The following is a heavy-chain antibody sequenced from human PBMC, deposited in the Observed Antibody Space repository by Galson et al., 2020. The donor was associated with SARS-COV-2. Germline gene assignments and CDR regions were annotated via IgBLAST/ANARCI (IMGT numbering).Heavy chain of an antibody. CDR1: GFTFSSYA. V-gene: IGHV3-23*01. CDR3: AKDSSTIFGVITIDYYYMDV. CDR2: ISGSGGST. Sequence: GGSLRLSCAGSGFTFSSYAMSWVRQAPGKGLEWVSAISGSGGSTYYADSVKGRFTISRDNSKNTLYLQMNSLRAEDTAVYYCAKDSSTIFGVITIDYYYMDVWGKGTTVTVSS. D-gene: IGHD3-3*01. J-gene: IGHJ6*03.